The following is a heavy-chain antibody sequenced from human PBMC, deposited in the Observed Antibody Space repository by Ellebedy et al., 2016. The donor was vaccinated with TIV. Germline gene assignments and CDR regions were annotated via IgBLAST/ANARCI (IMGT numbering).Heavy chain of an antibody. Sequence: GESLKISCAASGFIISGDWMSWVRQAPGKGLEWVAHINPDGSAEYYVDSVKGRFIISRDSSKNTLYLQMNSLSAEDTAVYYCAKSRVGAITHFDHWGQGTLVTVSS. CDR1: GFIISGDW. J-gene: IGHJ4*02. CDR3: AKSRVGAITHFDH. V-gene: IGHV3-7*03. D-gene: IGHD1-26*01. CDR2: INPDGSAE.